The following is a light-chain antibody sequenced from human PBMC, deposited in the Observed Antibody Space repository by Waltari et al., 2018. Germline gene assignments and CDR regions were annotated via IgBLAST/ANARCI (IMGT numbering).Light chain of an antibody. CDR2: DAS. V-gene: IGKV3-11*01. Sequence: DIVLTQSPATLSLSPGERATLYCRASQSVSSYLAWYQQKPGQAPRLLIYDASNRATGIPARFSGSGSGTDFTLTISSLEPEDFAVYYCQQRSNWPPLFTFGPGTKVDIK. CDR1: QSVSSY. CDR3: QQRSNWPPLFT. J-gene: IGKJ3*01.